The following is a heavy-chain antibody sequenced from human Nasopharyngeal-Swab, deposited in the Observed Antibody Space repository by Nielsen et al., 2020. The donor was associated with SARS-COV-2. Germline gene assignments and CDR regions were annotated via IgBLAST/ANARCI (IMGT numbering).Heavy chain of an antibody. CDR1: GFTFSSYA. D-gene: IGHD6-19*01. CDR3: ARAVAGYYYMDV. CDR2: ISYDGSNK. Sequence: EGSLRLSCAASGFTFSSYAMHWVRQAPGKGLEWVAVISYDGSNKYYADSVKGRFTISRDNSKNTLYLQMNSLRAEDTAVYYCARAVAGYYYMDVWGKGTTVTVSS. J-gene: IGHJ6*03. V-gene: IGHV3-30-3*01.